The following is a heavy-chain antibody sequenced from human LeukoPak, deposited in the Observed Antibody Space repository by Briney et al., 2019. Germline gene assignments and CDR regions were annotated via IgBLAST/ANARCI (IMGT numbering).Heavy chain of an antibody. Sequence: SETLSLTCTVSGGSISSYYWSWIRQPPGKGLEWLGYIYYSGSTNYNPSLKSRVTISVDTSKNQFSLKLSSVTAADTAVYYCARGDIMITFGGVIVAYDYWGQGTLVTVSS. J-gene: IGHJ4*02. V-gene: IGHV4-59*01. CDR2: IYYSGST. CDR3: ARGDIMITFGGVIVAYDY. CDR1: GGSISSYY. D-gene: IGHD3-16*02.